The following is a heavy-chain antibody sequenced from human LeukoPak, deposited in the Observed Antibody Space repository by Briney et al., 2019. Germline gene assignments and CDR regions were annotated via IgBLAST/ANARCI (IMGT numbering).Heavy chain of an antibody. V-gene: IGHV3-21*04. CDR1: GFTFSSYW. CDR3: ARDRAGDYDVRLPDY. Sequence: GGSLRLSCAASGFTFSSYWMSWVRQAPGKGLEWVSSISSSSSYIYYADSVKGRFTISRDNAKNSLYLQMNSLRAEDTALYHCARDRAGDYDVRLPDYWGQGTLVTVSS. CDR2: ISSSSSYI. D-gene: IGHD4-17*01. J-gene: IGHJ4*02.